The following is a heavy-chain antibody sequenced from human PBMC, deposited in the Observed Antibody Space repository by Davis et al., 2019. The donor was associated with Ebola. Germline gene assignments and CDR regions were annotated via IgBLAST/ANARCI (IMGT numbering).Heavy chain of an antibody. CDR3: ARDLGKTLADHADY. J-gene: IGHJ4*02. CDR1: GYTFTGYY. V-gene: IGHV1-2*02. D-gene: IGHD6-19*01. CDR2: INPNSGGT. Sequence: AASVKVSCKASGYTFTGYYMHWVRQAPGQGLEWMGWINPNSGGTNYAQKLQGRVTITRDTSTSIAYMELRSLRSDDTAVYYCARDLGKTLADHADYWGQGTLVTVSS.